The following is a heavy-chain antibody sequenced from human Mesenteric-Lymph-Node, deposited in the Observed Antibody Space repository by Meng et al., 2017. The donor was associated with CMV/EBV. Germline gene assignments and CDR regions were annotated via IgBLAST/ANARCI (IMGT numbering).Heavy chain of an antibody. J-gene: IGHJ6*02. CDR3: ARVQLDYGGNSYYYYGMDV. CDR2: IYYSGST. Sequence: WVRQAPGKGLEWIGSIYYSGSTYYNPSLKSRVTISVDTSKNQFSLKLSSVTAADTAVYYCARVQLDYGGNSYYYYGMDVWGQGTTVTVSS. V-gene: IGHV4-39*07. D-gene: IGHD4-23*01.